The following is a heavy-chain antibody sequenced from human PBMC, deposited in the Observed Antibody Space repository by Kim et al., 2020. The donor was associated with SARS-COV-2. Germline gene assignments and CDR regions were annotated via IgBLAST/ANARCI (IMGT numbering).Heavy chain of an antibody. D-gene: IGHD4-17*01. CDR1: GYTFTGYY. CDR2: INPNSGGT. V-gene: IGHV1-2*02. J-gene: IGHJ4*02. CDR3: ARDLFFYGDLPFYFDY. Sequence: ASVKVSCKASGYTFTGYYMHWVRQAPGQGLEWMGWINPNSGGTNYAQKFQGRVTMTRDTSISTAYMELSRLRSDDTAVYYCARDLFFYGDLPFYFDYWGQGTLVTVSS.